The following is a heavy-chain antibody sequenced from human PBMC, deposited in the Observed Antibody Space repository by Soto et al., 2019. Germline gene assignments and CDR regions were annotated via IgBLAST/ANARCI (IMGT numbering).Heavy chain of an antibody. CDR2: ISWDGDIT. CDR3: AKGGGYTYGLFAY. V-gene: IGHV3-43D*04. Sequence: DVQLVESGGAVVQPGGSLRLSGAASGFPFDDYAMHWVREAPGKGLEWVSFISWDGDITYYADSVKGRFTISRDNSKNSLYLQMNSLRGEDTAFYYCAKGGGYTYGLFAYWGQGTQVTVSS. CDR1: GFPFDDYA. J-gene: IGHJ4*02. D-gene: IGHD5-18*01.